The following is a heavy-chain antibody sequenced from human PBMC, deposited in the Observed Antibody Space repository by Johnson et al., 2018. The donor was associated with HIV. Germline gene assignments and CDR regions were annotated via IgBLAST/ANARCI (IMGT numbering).Heavy chain of an antibody. CDR1: GFTFDDYA. CDR3: AKYRMAGPGATGPFDI. Sequence: QLVESGGGVVQPGRSLRLSCAASGFTFDDYAMHWVRQAPGKGLEWVSDISWNSGSIGYADFVKGRFTISRDNTKNSLYLQMNSLRAEDTALYFCAKYRMAGPGATGPFDIWRQGTVVTVSS. V-gene: IGHV3-9*01. D-gene: IGHD6-13*01. J-gene: IGHJ3*02. CDR2: ISWNSGSI.